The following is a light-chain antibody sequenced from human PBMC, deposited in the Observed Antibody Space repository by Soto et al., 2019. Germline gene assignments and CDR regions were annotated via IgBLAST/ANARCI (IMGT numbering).Light chain of an antibody. CDR1: QSISNY. V-gene: IGKV1-39*01. CDR3: QQNYRTPVT. CDR2: STS. J-gene: IGKJ5*01. Sequence: DIEMTQSPSPLSASVGDRVTITCRASQSISNYLNWYQQKQGKAPKLLIYSTSTLQSGVPSRFSGSGSGTQFTLTISTLQPEDVATYYCQQNYRTPVTFGQGTRLEIK.